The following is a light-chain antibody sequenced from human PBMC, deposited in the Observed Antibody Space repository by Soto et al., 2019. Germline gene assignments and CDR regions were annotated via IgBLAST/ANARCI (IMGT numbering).Light chain of an antibody. V-gene: IGKV1-5*01. CDR2: DAS. Sequence: DIQLTQSPSTLSAYVGDRVTITCRASQSIRYALAWYQQEPGKAPKVLVYDASILASGVSSRFSGSGSGTEFTLTISGLRPDDFVDYYCQQYDNYSWTFGQGTRV. CDR3: QQYDNYSWT. J-gene: IGKJ1*01. CDR1: QSIRYA.